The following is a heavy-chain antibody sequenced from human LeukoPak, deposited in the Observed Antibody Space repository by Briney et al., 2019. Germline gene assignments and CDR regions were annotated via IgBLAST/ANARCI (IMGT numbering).Heavy chain of an antibody. CDR1: GASISSTNW. V-gene: IGHV4-4*02. J-gene: IGHJ4*02. CDR3: ARTSGNYLYFFDY. D-gene: IGHD1-7*01. Sequence: SEILSLTCAVSGASISSTNWWNWVRQPPGKGLEWIGEIYHTGSTNYDPSLKGRVTILLDKSRNQFSLILSSVTAADTAVYYCARTSGNYLYFFDYWGQGTLVTVSS. CDR2: IYHTGST.